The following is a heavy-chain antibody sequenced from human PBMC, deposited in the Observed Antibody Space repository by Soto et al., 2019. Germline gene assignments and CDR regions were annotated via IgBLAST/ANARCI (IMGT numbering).Heavy chain of an antibody. Sequence: SETLSLTCAVFGASISSSNWWSWVRQPPGKGREWIGEIYHSGSTNYNPSLKSRVSISVDKSKNQFSLKLSSVTAADTAVYYCARALGYYDSSAYYYNWFDPWGQGTLVTVSS. D-gene: IGHD3-22*01. J-gene: IGHJ5*02. CDR3: ARALGYYDSSAYYYNWFDP. CDR1: GASISSSNW. V-gene: IGHV4-4*02. CDR2: IYHSGST.